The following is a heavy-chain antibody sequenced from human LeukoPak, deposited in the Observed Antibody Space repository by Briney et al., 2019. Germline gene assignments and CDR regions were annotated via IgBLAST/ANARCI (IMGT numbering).Heavy chain of an antibody. Sequence: ASVKVSCKASGYTFTGNYMHWVRQAPGQGLEWMGWINPNSGGTNYAQKFQGRVTMTRDTSISTAYMELSRLRSDDTAVYYCAREFPHPYIVVVPAAMQGWFDPWGQGTLVTVSS. V-gene: IGHV1-2*02. CDR3: AREFPHPYIVVVPAAMQGWFDP. CDR2: INPNSGGT. J-gene: IGHJ5*02. D-gene: IGHD2-2*01. CDR1: GYTFTGNY.